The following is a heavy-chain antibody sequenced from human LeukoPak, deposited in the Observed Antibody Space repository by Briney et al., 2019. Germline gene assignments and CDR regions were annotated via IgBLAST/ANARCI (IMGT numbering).Heavy chain of an antibody. J-gene: IGHJ4*02. CDR3: TREIQADYGDKYYFDY. CDR1: GFTFGDYA. D-gene: IGHD4-17*01. CDR2: IRSKAYGGTT. V-gene: IGHV3-49*04. Sequence: GRSLRLSCTASGFTFGDYAMSWARQAPGKGLEWVGFIRSKAYGGTTEYAASVKGRFTISRDDSKSIAYLQMNSLKTEDTAVYYCTREIQADYGDKYYFDYWGQGTLVTVSS.